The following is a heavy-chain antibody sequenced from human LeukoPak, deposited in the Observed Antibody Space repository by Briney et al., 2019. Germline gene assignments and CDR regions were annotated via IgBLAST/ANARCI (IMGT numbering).Heavy chain of an antibody. Sequence: PGGSLRLSCAASGFTFSSYEMNWVRQAPGKGLEWVSYISSSGSTIYYADSVKGRFTISRDNAKNSLYLQMNSLRAEDTAVYFSAVGAKGNDYWGKGTLVTVSS. J-gene: IGHJ4*02. V-gene: IGHV3-48*03. D-gene: IGHD1-26*01. CDR3: AVGAKGNDY. CDR1: GFTFSSYE. CDR2: ISSSGSTI.